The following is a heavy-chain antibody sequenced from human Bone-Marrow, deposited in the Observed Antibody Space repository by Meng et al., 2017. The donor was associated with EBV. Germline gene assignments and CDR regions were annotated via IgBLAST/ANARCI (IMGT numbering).Heavy chain of an antibody. V-gene: IGHV3-21*06. CDR1: GFTFSSYN. Sequence: EEQLVESGGXLVKPGGSXRLSCAASGFTFSSYNMNWVRQAPGKGLEWVSFISTSSNYIYYADSVKGRFTISRDNAKDSVYLQMNSLRAEDTAVYYCARDLRSNGSHFGGQGTLVTVSS. CDR2: ISTSSNYI. D-gene: IGHD2-8*01. J-gene: IGHJ4*02. CDR3: ARDLRSNGSHF.